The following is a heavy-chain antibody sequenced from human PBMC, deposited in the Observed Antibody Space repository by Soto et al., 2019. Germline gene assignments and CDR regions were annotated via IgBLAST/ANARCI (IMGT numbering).Heavy chain of an antibody. CDR3: ARTVGAAYYFDF. J-gene: IGHJ4*02. D-gene: IGHD1-26*01. CDR1: GDSMTKYY. Sequence: QVQLQESAPGLVKPSETLSLTCTVSGDSMTKYYWSWIRQPAGKGLEWIGRIYTSGSTTDNPSLKSRVTMSIDTSNNHFSLKLKSVSAADTAVYYCARTVGAAYYFDFWGQGALVTVSS. CDR2: IYTSGST. V-gene: IGHV4-4*07.